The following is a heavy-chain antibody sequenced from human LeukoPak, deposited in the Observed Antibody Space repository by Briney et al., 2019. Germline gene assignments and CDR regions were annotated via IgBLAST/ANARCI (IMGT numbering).Heavy chain of an antibody. J-gene: IGHJ4*02. CDR2: INPNSGGT. V-gene: IGHV1-2*02. D-gene: IGHD2-2*01. Sequence: ASVKVSCKASGYTFTGYYMHWVRQAPGQGLEWMGWINPNSGGTNYAQKFQGRVTMTRDTSISTAYMELSRLRSDDTAVYYCARARSRGSSTSSLGYWGQGTLVTVSS. CDR3: ARARSRGSSTSSLGY. CDR1: GYTFTGYY.